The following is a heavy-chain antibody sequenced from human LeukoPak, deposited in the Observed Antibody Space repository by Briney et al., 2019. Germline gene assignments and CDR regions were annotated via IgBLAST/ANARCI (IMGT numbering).Heavy chain of an antibody. CDR2: IKQDGSEK. CDR3: AREETYYYDSSGYYYGY. Sequence: RSGGSLRLSCAASGFTFSSYWMSWVRQAPGKGLEWVANIKQDGSEKYYVDSVKGRFTISRDNAKNSLYLQMNSLRAEDTAVYYCAREETYYYDSSGYYYGYWGQGTLATVSS. J-gene: IGHJ4*02. CDR1: GFTFSSYW. V-gene: IGHV3-7*01. D-gene: IGHD3-22*01.